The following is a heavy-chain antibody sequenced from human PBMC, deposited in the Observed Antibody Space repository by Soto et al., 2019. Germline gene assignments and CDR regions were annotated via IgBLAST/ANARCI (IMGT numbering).Heavy chain of an antibody. D-gene: IGHD2-2*01. CDR2: ISYDGSNK. CDR1: GFSFSSYA. CDR3: ARDGDIVVVQAAIRFDYYYYGMDV. V-gene: IGHV3-30-3*01. J-gene: IGHJ6*02. Sequence: GSLRLAGAASGFSFSSYAMHWVRQAAGKGLEWVAVISYDGSNKYYADSVKGRFTISRDNSKNTLYLQMNSLRAEDTAVYYCARDGDIVVVQAAIRFDYYYYGMDVWGEGTKVTVYS.